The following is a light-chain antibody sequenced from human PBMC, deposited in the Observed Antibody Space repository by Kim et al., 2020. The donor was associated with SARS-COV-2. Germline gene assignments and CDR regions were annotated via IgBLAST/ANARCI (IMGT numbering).Light chain of an antibody. V-gene: IGKV1-9*01. CDR3: QQAHSYPLT. CDR2: GAS. Sequence: ASVGDRVTITCRASQVINTLFAWYQQKPGKAPQLLIYGASTLRTGVPSRFSGSGSGTEFTLTISSLQPEDFATYYCQQAHSYPLTFGGGTKVDIK. CDR1: QVINTL. J-gene: IGKJ4*01.